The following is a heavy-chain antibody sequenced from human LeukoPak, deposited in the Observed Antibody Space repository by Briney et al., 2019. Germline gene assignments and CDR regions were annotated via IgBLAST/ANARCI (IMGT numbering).Heavy chain of an antibody. CDR2: IRYDGSNK. Sequence: PGGSLRLSCAASGFTFSSYGMHWVRQAPGKGLEWVAFIRYDGSNKYYADSVKGRFTISRDNSKNTLYLQMNSLRAEDTAVYYCAKARDRNGYFVVPRPDAFDIWGQGTMVTVSS. V-gene: IGHV3-30*02. CDR3: AKARDRNGYFVVPRPDAFDI. CDR1: GFTFSSYG. D-gene: IGHD1-14*01. J-gene: IGHJ3*02.